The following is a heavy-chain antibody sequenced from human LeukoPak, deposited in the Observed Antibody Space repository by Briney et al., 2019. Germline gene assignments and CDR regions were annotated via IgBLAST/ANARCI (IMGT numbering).Heavy chain of an antibody. D-gene: IGHD3-22*01. CDR2: ITGSGDTT. Sequence: PGGSLRLSCAAPGFPFSSYAVTWVRQAPGKGLEWVSCITGSGDTTFYEDSVKGRFTISRDNSKNTLYLQMHSLRGEDTAVYYCAKGIYDGSGHNIDYWGQGTLVTVSS. CDR1: GFPFSSYA. CDR3: AKGIYDGSGHNIDY. V-gene: IGHV3-23*01. J-gene: IGHJ4*02.